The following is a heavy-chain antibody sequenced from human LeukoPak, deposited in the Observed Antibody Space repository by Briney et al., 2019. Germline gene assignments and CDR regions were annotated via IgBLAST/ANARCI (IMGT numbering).Heavy chain of an antibody. J-gene: IGHJ4*02. CDR2: IKQDGSEK. D-gene: IGHD3-9*01. CDR1: GFTFSSYW. CDR3: ARGSVLRYFDWLFTFDY. V-gene: IGHV3-7*01. Sequence: GGSLRLSCAASGFTFSSYWMSWVRQAPGKGLEWVANIKQDGSEKYYVDSVKGRFTISRDNAKNSLYLQMNSLRAEDTAVYYCARGSVLRYFDWLFTFDYWGQGTLVIVSS.